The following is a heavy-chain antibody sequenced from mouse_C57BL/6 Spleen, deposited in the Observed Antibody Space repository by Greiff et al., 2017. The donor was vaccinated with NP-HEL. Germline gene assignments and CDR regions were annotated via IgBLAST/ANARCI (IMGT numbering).Heavy chain of an antibody. Sequence: VQLQQSGAELVRPGASVTLSCKASGYTFTDYEMHWVKQTPVHGLEWIGAIDPETGGTAYNQKFKGKAILTADKSSSTAYMELRSLTSEDSAVYYCTRTIDYYGSSYGAYWGQGTLVTVSA. CDR2: IDPETGGT. CDR3: TRTIDYYGSSYGAY. J-gene: IGHJ3*01. D-gene: IGHD1-1*01. CDR1: GYTFTDYE. V-gene: IGHV1-15*01.